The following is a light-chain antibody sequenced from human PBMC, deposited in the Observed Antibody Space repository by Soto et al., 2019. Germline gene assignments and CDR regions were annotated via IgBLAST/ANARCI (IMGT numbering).Light chain of an antibody. CDR3: TSDTTTAPYV. CDR1: SSDVGAYDF. J-gene: IGLJ1*01. Sequence: QSALTQPASVSGSPGQSITISCTGTSSDVGAYDFVSWYQQHPGKAPKYLIYEVSNRPSGVSDRFSGSKSGTTASLTISGLQAEDEADYYCTSDTTTAPYVFGTGTKLTVL. V-gene: IGLV2-14*01. CDR2: EVS.